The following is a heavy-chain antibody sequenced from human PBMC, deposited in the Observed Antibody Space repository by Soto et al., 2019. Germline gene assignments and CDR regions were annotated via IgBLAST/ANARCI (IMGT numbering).Heavy chain of an antibody. D-gene: IGHD6-13*01. Sequence: QITLKESGPTLVKPTQTLTLTYTFSGFSLSTSGVGVGWIRQPPGKALEWLALIYWDDDKRYSPSLKSRLTITKDTSKNQVVLTMTNMDPVDTATYYCAHLSSSWYGFDYWGQGTLVTVSS. CDR3: AHLSSSWYGFDY. J-gene: IGHJ4*02. CDR2: IYWDDDK. V-gene: IGHV2-5*02. CDR1: GFSLSTSGVG.